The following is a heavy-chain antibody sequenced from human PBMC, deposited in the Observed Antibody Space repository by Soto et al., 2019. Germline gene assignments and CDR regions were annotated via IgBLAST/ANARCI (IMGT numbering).Heavy chain of an antibody. CDR2: ISYDGSNK. CDR3: AKDLSAGYYYGMDV. Sequence: GGSLRLSCAASGFTFSSYGMHWVRQAPGKGLEWVAVISYDGSNKYYADSVKGRFTISRDNSKNTLYLQMSSLRAEDTAEYYCAKDLSAGYYYGMDVWGQGTTVTVSS. V-gene: IGHV3-30*18. CDR1: GFTFSSYG. J-gene: IGHJ6*02.